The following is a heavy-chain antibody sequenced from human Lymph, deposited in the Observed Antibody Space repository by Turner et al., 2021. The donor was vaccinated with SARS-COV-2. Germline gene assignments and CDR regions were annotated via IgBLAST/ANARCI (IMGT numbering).Heavy chain of an antibody. CDR1: RYTFTSYY. Sequence: QVQLVQSGAEVKKPGASVKVSCKASRYTFTSYYMHWVRQAPGQGLERMGIINPSGGSTSYAQKFQGRVTMTSDTSTSTVYMELSSLRSEDTAVYYCARDSAFLPSKNWFDPWGQGTLVTVSS. V-gene: IGHV1-46*01. CDR3: ARDSAFLPSKNWFDP. D-gene: IGHD1-26*01. J-gene: IGHJ5*02. CDR2: INPSGGST.